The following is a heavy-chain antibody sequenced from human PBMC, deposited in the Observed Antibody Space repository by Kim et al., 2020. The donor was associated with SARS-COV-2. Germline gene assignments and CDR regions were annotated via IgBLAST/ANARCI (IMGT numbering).Heavy chain of an antibody. CDR2: ISGSGGST. V-gene: IGHV3-23*01. J-gene: IGHJ2*01. D-gene: IGHD3-22*01. CDR1: GFTFSSYA. CDR3: AKDRTYYYDSSGYRSGGFDL. Sequence: GGSLRLSCAASGFTFSSYAMSWVRQAPGKGLEWVSAISGSGGSTYYADSVKGRFTISRDNSKNTLYLQMNSLRAEDTAVYYCAKDRTYYYDSSGYRSGGFDLWGRGTLVTVSS.